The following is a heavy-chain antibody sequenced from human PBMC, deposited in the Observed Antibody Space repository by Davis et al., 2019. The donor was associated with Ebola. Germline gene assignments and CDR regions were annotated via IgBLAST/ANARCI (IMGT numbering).Heavy chain of an antibody. D-gene: IGHD2-2*01. CDR1: GFTFSSYA. Sequence: GESLKISCAASGFTFSSYAMHWVRQAPGKGLEWVAVISYDGSNKYYADSVKGRFTISRDNSKNTLYLQMNSLRAEDTAVYYCAKLCGLPTRALDYWGQGTLVTVSS. V-gene: IGHV3-30-3*02. CDR2: ISYDGSNK. CDR3: AKLCGLPTRALDY. J-gene: IGHJ4*02.